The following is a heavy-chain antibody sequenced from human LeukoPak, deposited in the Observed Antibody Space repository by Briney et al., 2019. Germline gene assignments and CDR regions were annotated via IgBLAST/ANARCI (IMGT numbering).Heavy chain of an antibody. Sequence: PGGSLRLSCAASGFTFSSYWIDWVRQVPGKGLVWVSCINSNGSSTNYADSVKGRFTISRDNAKNTLYLQINSLRAEDTAVYYCATSRSFDYWGQGILVTVSS. CDR2: INSNGSST. V-gene: IGHV3-74*01. CDR3: ATSRSFDY. J-gene: IGHJ4*02. D-gene: IGHD1-14*01. CDR1: GFTFSSYW.